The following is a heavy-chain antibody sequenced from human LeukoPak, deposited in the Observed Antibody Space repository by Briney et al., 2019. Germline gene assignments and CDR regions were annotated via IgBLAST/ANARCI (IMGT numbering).Heavy chain of an antibody. CDR1: GGSVSSASYY. CDR2: IYYSGST. V-gene: IGHV4-61*01. D-gene: IGHD3-10*01. CDR3: ARGYGSGSYYPYYYYGMDV. J-gene: IGHJ6*02. Sequence: SETLSLTCTVSGGSVSSASYYWTWIRQPPGKGLEWIGYIYYSGSTNYNPSLKSRVTISVDTSKNQFSLKLSSVTAADTAVYYCARGYGSGSYYPYYYYGMDVWGQGTTVTVSS.